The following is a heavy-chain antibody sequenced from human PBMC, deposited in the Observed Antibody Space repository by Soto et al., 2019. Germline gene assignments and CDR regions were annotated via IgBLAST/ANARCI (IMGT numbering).Heavy chain of an antibody. V-gene: IGHV3-66*01. CDR2: IYSGGST. D-gene: IGHD5-18*01. CDR1: GFTVSSNY. Sequence: EVQLVESGGGLVQPGGSLRLSCAASGFTVSSNYMSWVRQAPGKGLEWVSVIYSGGSTYYADSVKGRFTISRDNSKNTLYLQMNSPRAEDTAVYYCARLFPGQLSFDYWGQGTLVTVSS. J-gene: IGHJ4*02. CDR3: ARLFPGQLSFDY.